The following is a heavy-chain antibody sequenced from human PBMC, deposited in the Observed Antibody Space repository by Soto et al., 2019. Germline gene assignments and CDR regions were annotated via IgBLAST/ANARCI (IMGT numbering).Heavy chain of an antibody. D-gene: IGHD4-17*01. J-gene: IGHJ3*02. CDR3: AREAGDSEAFDI. Sequence: GASVKVSCKASGYIFTKFYIHWVRQAPGQGLEWMGIINPSGNATGFARKFQGRVTTARDTSTGTVYMELSSLRNDDTAVYYCAREAGDSEAFDIWGQGTVVT. V-gene: IGHV1-46*01. CDR2: INPSGNAT. CDR1: GYIFTKFY.